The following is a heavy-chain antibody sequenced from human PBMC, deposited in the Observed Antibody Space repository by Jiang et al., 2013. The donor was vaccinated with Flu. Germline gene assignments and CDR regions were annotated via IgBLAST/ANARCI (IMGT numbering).Heavy chain of an antibody. CDR2: IYHSGST. D-gene: IGHD5-24*01. V-gene: IGHV4-4*02. Sequence: GSGLVKPSGTLSLTCDVSGDSISSSNWWSWVRQSPGKGLEWIGEIYHSGSTDYNPSLKNRVTMSVDKSKNQFSLKLTSVTAADTAVYYCVRGGYGYNYRCFDYWGQGAQVAVSS. CDR1: GDSISSSNW. CDR3: VRGGYGYNYRCFDY. J-gene: IGHJ4*02.